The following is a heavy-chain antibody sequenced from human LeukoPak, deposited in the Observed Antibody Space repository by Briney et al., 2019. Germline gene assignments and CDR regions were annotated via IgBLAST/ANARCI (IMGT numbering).Heavy chain of an antibody. D-gene: IGHD3-22*01. CDR3: AHTSVAVTSQNYFDY. CDR1: GFTFSTYG. Sequence: GGSLRLSCGASGFTFSTYGMSWVRQAPGKGLEWVSAISGSGINTDYADSVKGRFTISRDNSQNTLYLQMNSLRAEDTAVYYCAHTSVAVTSQNYFDYWGQGTLVTVSS. V-gene: IGHV3-23*01. J-gene: IGHJ4*02. CDR2: ISGSGINT.